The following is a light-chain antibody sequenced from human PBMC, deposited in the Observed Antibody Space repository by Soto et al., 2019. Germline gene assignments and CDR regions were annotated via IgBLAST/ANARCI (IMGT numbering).Light chain of an antibody. V-gene: IGKV3-11*01. Sequence: EIVLTQSPATLSLSQGERATLSCRASQVVSSSLAWYQQKPGQAPRLLIYDASNRATGIPARFSGSGSVTDTTLTINSLEPEDFAVYYCQQRSNWPMSTVGQGTRLEIK. J-gene: IGKJ5*01. CDR2: DAS. CDR1: QVVSSS. CDR3: QQRSNWPMST.